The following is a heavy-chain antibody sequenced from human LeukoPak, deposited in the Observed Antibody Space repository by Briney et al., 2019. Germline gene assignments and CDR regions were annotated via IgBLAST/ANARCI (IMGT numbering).Heavy chain of an antibody. CDR3: ARKQDIYGVDY. V-gene: IGHV5-51*01. Sequence: GESLKISCKGSGYNFASYWIGWVRKMSGKGLEWMAIIYPGDSDTRYSPSFQGQVTISADKSSSTAYLQWGSLKASDTAIYYCARKQDIYGVDYWGQGTLVTVSS. J-gene: IGHJ4*02. D-gene: IGHD5-18*01. CDR1: GYNFASYW. CDR2: IYPGDSDT.